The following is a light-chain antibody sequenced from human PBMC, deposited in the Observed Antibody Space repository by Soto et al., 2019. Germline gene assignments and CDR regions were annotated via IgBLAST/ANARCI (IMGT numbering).Light chain of an antibody. J-gene: IGKJ1*01. CDR1: QSISGW. V-gene: IGKV1-5*01. CDR3: QQYNSYSRT. Sequence: DIQMTQSPSTLSASVGDRVTITCWASQSISGWLAWYQQKPGKAPKLLIYDASSLESGVPSRFSGSGSGTEFTLTISSLQPDDFATYYCQQYNSYSRTFGQGTKVEIK. CDR2: DAS.